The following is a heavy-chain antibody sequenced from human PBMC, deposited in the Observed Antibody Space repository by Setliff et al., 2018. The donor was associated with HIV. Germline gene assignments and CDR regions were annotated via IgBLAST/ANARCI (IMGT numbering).Heavy chain of an antibody. CDR1: GFTFRNYK. CDR2: ISIGSGGVI. Sequence: GGSLRLSCAASGFTFRNYKFNWVRQAPGRGLEWVSSISIGSGGVIDYADSVQGRFPISRDNSKNSLYLQMNGLRVEAKGVYYWARDNLYYNLYDGSPVYGMDVWGQGTTVTVSS. CDR3: ARDNLYYNLYDGSPVYGMDV. J-gene: IGHJ6*02. D-gene: IGHD3-3*01. V-gene: IGHV3-21*01.